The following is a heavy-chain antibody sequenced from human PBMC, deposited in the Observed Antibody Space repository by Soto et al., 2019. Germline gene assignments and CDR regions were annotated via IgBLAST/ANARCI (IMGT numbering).Heavy chain of an antibody. Sequence: EVQLLESGGNLVQPGGSLRLSCAASGFTFSASSMSWVRQALGKGLEWVSSISGSGSTYYADSVKGRFTISRDNSKNTLYLQMNSLRAEDTAVYYCAKEKDYDYVWGSYRYTSDYWGQGTLVTVSS. V-gene: IGHV3-23*01. CDR2: ISGSGST. J-gene: IGHJ4*02. CDR1: GFTFSASS. D-gene: IGHD3-16*02. CDR3: AKEKDYDYVWGSYRYTSDY.